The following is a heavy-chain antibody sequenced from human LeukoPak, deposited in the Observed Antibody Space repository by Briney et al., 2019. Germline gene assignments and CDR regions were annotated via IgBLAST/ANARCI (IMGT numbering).Heavy chain of an antibody. CDR2: ICHSGNT. CDR1: GGSISRGNW. D-gene: IGHD6-13*01. CDR3: AKKAAASAADY. J-gene: IGHJ4*02. Sequence: SGTLSLTCAVSGGSISRGNWWSWVRQPPGKGPEWIGEICHSGNTNYNPSLKSRVTISVDKSKNQFSLKLSSVTAADTAVYYCAKKAAASAADYWGQGTLVTVSS. V-gene: IGHV4-4*02.